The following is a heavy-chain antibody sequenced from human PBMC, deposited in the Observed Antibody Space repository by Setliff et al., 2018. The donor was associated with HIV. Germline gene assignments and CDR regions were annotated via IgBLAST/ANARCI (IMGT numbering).Heavy chain of an antibody. CDR1: GDSPSSSSSY. CDR3: ARTRGYTYGYIDS. V-gene: IGHV4-39*01. Sequence: LSLTCTVSGDSPSSSSSYWGWTRQPPGKGLEWIGSIYYSGSTYYNPSLKSRVTISVDTSKNQFSLKLNSVTAADTAVYYCARTRGYTYGYIDSWAQGTLVTVSS. CDR2: IYYSGST. J-gene: IGHJ4*02. D-gene: IGHD5-18*01.